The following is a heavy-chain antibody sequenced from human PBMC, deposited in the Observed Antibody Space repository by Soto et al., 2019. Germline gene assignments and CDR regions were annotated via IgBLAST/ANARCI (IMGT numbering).Heavy chain of an antibody. D-gene: IGHD3-16*01. CDR3: SGCVPNPYVYSLGY. J-gene: IGHJ4*02. CDR1: GFTFSTYW. CDR2: ISPSGTTT. V-gene: IGHV3-74*01. Sequence: EVQVVESGGGLVQPGGSLRLSCAASGFTFSTYWMHWVRQAPGKGLIWVSRISPSGTTTTYADSVKGRFTTSRDNAKNTLYLQMNSLRAEDTAVYYCSGCVPNPYVYSLGYWGQVTLVTVSS.